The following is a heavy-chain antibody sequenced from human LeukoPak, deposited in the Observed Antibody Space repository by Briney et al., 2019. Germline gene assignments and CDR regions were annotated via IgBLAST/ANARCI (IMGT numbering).Heavy chain of an antibody. J-gene: IGHJ3*02. CDR1: GFTFSSYA. CDR2: ISYDGSNK. CDR3: AREGLDRIMIKFGGVHMGRAFDI. Sequence: GALRLSCAASGFTFSSYAMHWVRQAPGKGLEWVAVISYDGSNKYYADSVKGRFTISRDNSKNTLYLQMNSLRAEDTAVYYCAREGLDRIMIKFGGVHMGRAFDIWGQGTMVTVSS. D-gene: IGHD3-16*01. V-gene: IGHV3-30-3*01.